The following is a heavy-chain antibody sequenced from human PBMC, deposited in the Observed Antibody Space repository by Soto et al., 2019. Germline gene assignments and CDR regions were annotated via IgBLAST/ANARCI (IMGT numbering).Heavy chain of an antibody. J-gene: IGHJ1*01. CDR1: GYTFTSYG. Sequence: ASVKVSCKASGYTFTSYGISWVRQAPGQGLEWMGWISAYNGNTNYAQKLQGRVTMTTDTSTSTAYMELRSLRSDDTAVYYCARVEERYYDSSGPRAEYFQHWGQGTLVTVSS. CDR2: ISAYNGNT. CDR3: ARVEERYYDSSGPRAEYFQH. V-gene: IGHV1-18*04. D-gene: IGHD3-22*01.